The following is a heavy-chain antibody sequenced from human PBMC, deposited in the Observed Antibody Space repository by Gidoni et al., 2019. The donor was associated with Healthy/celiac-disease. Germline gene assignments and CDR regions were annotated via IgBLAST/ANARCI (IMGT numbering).Heavy chain of an antibody. CDR2: INHSGST. CDR1: GGSFSGYY. J-gene: IGHJ6*02. V-gene: IGHV4-34*01. CDR3: ARGRSVRMVQGVIYWRGYYYGMDV. Sequence: QVQLQQWGAGLLKPSETLSLTCAVYGGSFSGYYWSWIRPPPGKGLEWIGEINHSGSTNYNPSLKSRVTISVDTSKNQFSLKLSSVTAADTAVYYCARGRSVRMVQGVIYWRGYYYGMDVWGQGTTVTVSS. D-gene: IGHD3-10*01.